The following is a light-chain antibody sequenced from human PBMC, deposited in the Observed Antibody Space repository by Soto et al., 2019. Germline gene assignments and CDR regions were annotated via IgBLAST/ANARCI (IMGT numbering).Light chain of an antibody. CDR2: KAS. J-gene: IGKJ1*01. CDR3: QQYNSYPWT. V-gene: IGKV1-5*03. CDR1: QNIYTW. Sequence: DIQMTQSPSTLSASVGERVTITCRASQNIYTWLAWYQQKPGKAPNLLIYKASSLKSGVPSRFSGSGSGTEFSLTISSLQPDDFATYHCQQYNSYPWTFGQGTKVGIK.